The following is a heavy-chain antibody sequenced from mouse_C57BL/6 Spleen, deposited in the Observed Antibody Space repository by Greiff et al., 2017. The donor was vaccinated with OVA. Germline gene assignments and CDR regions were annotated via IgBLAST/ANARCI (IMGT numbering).Heavy chain of an antibody. J-gene: IGHJ2*01. Sequence: EVQLKESGPELVKPGASVKMSCKASGYTFTDYNMHWVKQSHGKSLEWIGYINPNNGGTSYNQKFKGKATLTVNKSSSTAYMELRSLTSEDSAVYYCARDYYGYFDYWGQGTTLTVSS. V-gene: IGHV1-22*01. CDR3: ARDYYGYFDY. CDR1: GYTFTDYN. CDR2: INPNNGGT. D-gene: IGHD1-1*01.